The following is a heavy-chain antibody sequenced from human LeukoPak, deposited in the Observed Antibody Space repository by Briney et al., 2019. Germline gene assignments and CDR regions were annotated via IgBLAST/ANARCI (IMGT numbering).Heavy chain of an antibody. CDR2: ISWNSGSI. CDR1: GFTFDDYA. D-gene: IGHD3-22*01. V-gene: IGHV3-9*01. Sequence: GRSLRLSCAASGFTFDDYAMHWVRQAPGKGPEWVSGISWNSGSIGYADSVKGRFTISRDNAKNSLYLQMNSLRAEDTALYYCAKDSGDSSGYYYGHWGQGTLVTATS. CDR3: AKDSGDSSGYYYGH. J-gene: IGHJ4*02.